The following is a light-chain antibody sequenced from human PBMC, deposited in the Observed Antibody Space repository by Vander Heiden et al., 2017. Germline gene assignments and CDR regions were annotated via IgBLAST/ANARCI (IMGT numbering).Light chain of an antibody. V-gene: IGLV3-9*01. J-gene: IGLJ3*02. CDR3: QVWDNGSVV. CDR2: RDN. CDR1: NIGSKN. Sequence: SYDLTQALSVSVALGQTARITCGGQNIGSKNVHWYQQKPGQAPALVIYRDNNRPSGIPELLSGSNSGTTATLTISSAQVGDEADYFCQVWDNGSVVFGGGTKLTVL.